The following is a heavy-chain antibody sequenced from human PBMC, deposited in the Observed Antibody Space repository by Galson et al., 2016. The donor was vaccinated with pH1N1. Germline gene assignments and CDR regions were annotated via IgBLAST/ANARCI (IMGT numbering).Heavy chain of an antibody. J-gene: IGHJ5*02. Sequence: RRLSCAASGFAFGNSCMHWVRQAPGRGLEGVSGITWSSGSYGYADSVRGRFTIYRDAAKTSLYLPLDELRVEDTALYYCVKDGGGNLIFPETWRQGTLVTVSS. CDR1: GFAFGNSC. V-gene: IGHV3-9*01. D-gene: IGHD1-14*01. CDR3: VKDGGGNLIFPET. CDR2: ITWSSGSY.